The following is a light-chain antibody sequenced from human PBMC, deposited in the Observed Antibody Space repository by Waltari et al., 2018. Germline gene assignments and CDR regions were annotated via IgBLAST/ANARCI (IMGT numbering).Light chain of an antibody. CDR3: QQLYGYPLT. CDR1: QGIGSF. V-gene: IGKV1-9*01. Sequence: DIQLTQSPSFLSASVGARVTIPCRASQGIGSFLAWYQQNPGKAPKFLIYGASTLQDGVPSRFSGSGSGTEFTLTISSLQPEDSASYYCQQLYGYPLTFGQGTKVEIK. J-gene: IGKJ1*01. CDR2: GAS.